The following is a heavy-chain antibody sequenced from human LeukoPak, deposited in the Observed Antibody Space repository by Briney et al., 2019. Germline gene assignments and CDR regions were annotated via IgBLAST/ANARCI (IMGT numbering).Heavy chain of an antibody. CDR2: ISSTGSTI. Sequence: GGSLTLSCAASGFTFSSYSMNWVRQAPGKGLEWVSAISSTGSTIFYADSLKGRFTISRDNAKNSLYLQMTSLRAEDTAVYYCARPGPATTNSYGMDVWGQGTTVTVSS. CDR3: ARPGPATTNSYGMDV. CDR1: GFTFSSYS. J-gene: IGHJ6*02. V-gene: IGHV3-21*01. D-gene: IGHD1-26*01.